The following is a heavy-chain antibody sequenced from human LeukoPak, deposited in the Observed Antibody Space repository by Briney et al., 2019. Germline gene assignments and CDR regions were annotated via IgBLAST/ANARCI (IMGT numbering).Heavy chain of an antibody. V-gene: IGHV3-33*01. Sequence: GGSLRLSCIASGFTFSSYGMHWVRQAPGKGLEWVAVAYHDGYYGNSQYYADSVKGRFTISRDNSKNTVYLQMNSLRPEDTAVYYCARNSVAGTGNYWGQGTLVTVSS. D-gene: IGHD6-19*01. J-gene: IGHJ4*02. CDR1: GFTFSSYG. CDR3: ARNSVAGTGNY. CDR2: AYHDGYYGNSQ.